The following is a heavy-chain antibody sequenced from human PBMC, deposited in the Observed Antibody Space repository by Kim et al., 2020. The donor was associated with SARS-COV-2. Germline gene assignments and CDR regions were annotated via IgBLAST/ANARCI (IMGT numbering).Heavy chain of an antibody. V-gene: IGHV7-4-1*02. Sequence: ASVKVSCKASGYTFTSVAVNWVRQAPGQGLEWMGWINTNTGIPTYALGFSGRFVFSLDTSVSTAYLLINNLETEDTAVYYCARDGDEQLNYSFDFWGQGTLVTVSS. CDR2: INTNTGIP. CDR3: ARDGDEQLNYSFDF. D-gene: IGHD6-13*01. CDR1: GYTFTSVA. J-gene: IGHJ4*02.